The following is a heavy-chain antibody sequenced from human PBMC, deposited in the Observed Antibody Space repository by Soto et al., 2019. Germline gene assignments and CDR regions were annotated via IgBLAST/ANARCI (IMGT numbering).Heavy chain of an antibody. CDR3: ASGVEDYYGSADSP. V-gene: IGHV4-34*01. D-gene: IGHD3-10*01. J-gene: IGHJ5*02. CDR1: GGSFSGYY. Sequence: QVQLQQWGAGLLKPSETLSLTCAVYGGSFSGYYWSWIRQPPGKGLEWIGEINHSGSTNYNPSLKSRVTISVDTSKNQFSLKLSSVTAADTAVYYCASGVEDYYGSADSPWGQGTLVTVSS. CDR2: INHSGST.